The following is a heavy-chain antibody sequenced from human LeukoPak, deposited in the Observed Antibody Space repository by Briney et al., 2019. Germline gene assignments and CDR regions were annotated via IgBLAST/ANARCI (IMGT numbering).Heavy chain of an antibody. V-gene: IGHV1-18*01. Sequence: ASVKVSCKASGYTFTSYGISWVRQAPGQGLEWMGWISAYNGNTNYAQKLQGRVTMTTDTSTSTAYMELRGLRSDDTAVYYCARDPSLRYLYYFDYWGQGTLVTVSS. CDR2: ISAYNGNT. D-gene: IGHD3-9*01. CDR3: ARDPSLRYLYYFDY. CDR1: GYTFTSYG. J-gene: IGHJ4*02.